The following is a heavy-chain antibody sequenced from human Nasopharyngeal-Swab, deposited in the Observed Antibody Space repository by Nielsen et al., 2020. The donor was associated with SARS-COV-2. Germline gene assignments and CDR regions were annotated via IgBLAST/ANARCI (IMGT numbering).Heavy chain of an antibody. J-gene: IGHJ6*02. CDR3: ESFSTRTHYYCSGGSCYSGYYYYGMDV. D-gene: IGHD2-15*01. V-gene: IGHV1-2*06. CDR2: INPNSGGT. Sequence: WVRQAPGQGLEWMGRINPNSGGTNYAQKFQGRVTMTRDTSISTAYMELSRLRSDDTAVYYCESFSTRTHYYCSGGSCYSGYYYYGMDVWGQGTTVTVS.